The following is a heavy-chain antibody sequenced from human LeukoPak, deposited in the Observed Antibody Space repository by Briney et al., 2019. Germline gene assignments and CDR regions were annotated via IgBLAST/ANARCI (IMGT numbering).Heavy chain of an antibody. J-gene: IGHJ4*02. V-gene: IGHV4-34*01. Sequence: SETLSLTCAVYGGSFSGYYWSWIRQPPGKGLEWIGEINHSGSTNYNPSLKSRVTISVDTSKNQFSLKLSSVTAADTAVYYCARIRTVTTPVPFDYWGQGTLVTVSS. CDR1: GGSFSGYY. CDR3: ARIRTVTTPVPFDY. D-gene: IGHD4-17*01. CDR2: INHSGST.